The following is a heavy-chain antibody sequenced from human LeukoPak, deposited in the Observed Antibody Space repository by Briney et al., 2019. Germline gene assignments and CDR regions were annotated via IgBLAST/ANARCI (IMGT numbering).Heavy chain of an antibody. V-gene: IGHV3-21*01. D-gene: IGHD2-2*01. Sequence: GGSLRLSCAASGFTFSSYSMNWVRQAPGKGLEWVSSISSSSSYIYYADSVKGRFTISRDNAKNSLYLQMNSLRAEDTAVYYCARVMFGYCSSTSCLGDAFDIWGQGTMVTVSS. J-gene: IGHJ3*02. CDR1: GFTFSSYS. CDR2: ISSSSSYI. CDR3: ARVMFGYCSSTSCLGDAFDI.